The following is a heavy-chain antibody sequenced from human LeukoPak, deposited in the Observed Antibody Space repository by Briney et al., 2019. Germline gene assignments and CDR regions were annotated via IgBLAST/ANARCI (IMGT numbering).Heavy chain of an antibody. Sequence: PGGSLRLSCAASGFTFSSYWMTWVRQAPGKGLEWVSYISSSGSTIYYADSVKGRFTISRDNAKNSLYLQMNSLRAEDTAVYYCARTLAYCGGDCYWFLAGYFDYWGQGTLVTVSS. V-gene: IGHV3-48*04. CDR2: ISSSGSTI. J-gene: IGHJ4*02. CDR3: ARTLAYCGGDCYWFLAGYFDY. CDR1: GFTFSSYW. D-gene: IGHD2-21*02.